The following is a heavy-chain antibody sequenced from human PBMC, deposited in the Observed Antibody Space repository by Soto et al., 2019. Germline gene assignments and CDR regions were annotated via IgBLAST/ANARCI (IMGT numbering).Heavy chain of an antibody. Sequence: GASVKVSCKASGGTFSSYAISWVRQAPGQGLEWMGGIIPIFGTANYAQKFQGRVTITADESTSTAYMELNSLRSEDTAVYYCASSDQLTIFGVVIMWGQGTLVTVSS. CDR1: GGTFSSYA. CDR3: ASSDQLTIFGVVIM. J-gene: IGHJ4*02. CDR2: IIPIFGTA. V-gene: IGHV1-69*13. D-gene: IGHD3-3*01.